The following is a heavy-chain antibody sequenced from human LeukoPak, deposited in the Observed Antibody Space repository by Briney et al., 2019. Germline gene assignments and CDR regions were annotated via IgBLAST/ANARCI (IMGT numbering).Heavy chain of an antibody. CDR3: ARSVVTMMVVPDPPYYYYGMDV. J-gene: IGHJ6*02. CDR1: GYTFTGYY. CDR2: INPNSGGT. V-gene: IGHV1-2*02. D-gene: IGHD3-22*01. Sequence: GASVRVSCKASGYTFTGYYMHWVRQAPGQGLGWMGWINPNSGGTNYAQKFQGRVTMTRDTSISTAYMELSRLRSDDTAVYYCARSVVTMMVVPDPPYYYYGMDVWGQGTTVTVSS.